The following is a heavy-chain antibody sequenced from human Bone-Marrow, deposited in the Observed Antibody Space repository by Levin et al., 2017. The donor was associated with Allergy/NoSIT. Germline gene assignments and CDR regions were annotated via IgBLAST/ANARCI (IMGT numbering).Heavy chain of an antibody. Sequence: PSETLSLTCDVSGYSINSAYSWGWVRQPPGTGLEWIGSIYSTDDTYYSPSLKSRVTISKRPSKNQFSLKLTSVTAADTAVYYCASMTTVTKTYYFDYWGQGTLVTVSS. CDR3: ASMTTVTKTYYFDY. J-gene: IGHJ4*02. CDR1: GYSINSAYS. CDR2: IYSTDDT. D-gene: IGHD4-17*01. V-gene: IGHV4-38-2*01.